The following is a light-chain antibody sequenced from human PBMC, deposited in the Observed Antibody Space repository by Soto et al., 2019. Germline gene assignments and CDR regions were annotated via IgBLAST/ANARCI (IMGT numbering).Light chain of an antibody. CDR1: QGITND. CDR3: QQSNSIPPWT. J-gene: IGKJ1*01. V-gene: IGKV1-17*01. Sequence: IQLTQSPSSLSASVGDRVTIPCRASQGITNDLGWYQQKPGKAPKRLIYAASSLQSGVPSRFSGSGSGTDFTLTISSLQPEDVATYYCQQSNSIPPWTFGQGTKVDIK. CDR2: AAS.